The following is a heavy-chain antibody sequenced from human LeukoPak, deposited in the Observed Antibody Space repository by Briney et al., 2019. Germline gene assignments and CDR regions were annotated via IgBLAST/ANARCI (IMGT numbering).Heavy chain of an antibody. D-gene: IGHD6-13*01. V-gene: IGHV4-59*08. Sequence: SETLSLTCTVSGGSISSYYWSWIRQPPGKGLEWIGYIYYSGSTNYNPSLKSRVTISVDTSKNQFSLKLSSVTAADTAVYYCARLGARYSSSWTIDYWGQGTLVTVSS. CDR2: IYYSGST. J-gene: IGHJ4*02. CDR1: GGSISSYY. CDR3: ARLGARYSSSWTIDY.